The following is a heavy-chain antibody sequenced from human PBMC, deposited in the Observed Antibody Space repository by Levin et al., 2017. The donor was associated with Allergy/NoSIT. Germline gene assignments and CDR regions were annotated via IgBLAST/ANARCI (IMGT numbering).Heavy chain of an antibody. CDR1: GGSVNSLNW. CDR2: IYHRGNT. J-gene: IGHJ5*02. Sequence: SCTVSGGSVNSLNWWTWVRQPPGQGLEWIGEIYHRGNTNYNSSLKSRVTMSMDKYKNQFSMKLDSVTAADTAIYYCTAKFGDFRNWFDPWGQGTLVTVSS. D-gene: IGHD4-17*01. V-gene: IGHV4-4*02. CDR3: TAKFGDFRNWFDP.